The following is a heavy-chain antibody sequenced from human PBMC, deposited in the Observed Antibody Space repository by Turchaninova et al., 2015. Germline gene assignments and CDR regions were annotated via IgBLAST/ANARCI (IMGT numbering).Heavy chain of an antibody. D-gene: IGHD3-22*01. Sequence: QVRLQQWGAGLLRPSETLSLTCALYGGTLSGYNWAWIRQAPGRGLEWIGEINDFGSTKYNPSLENQATLSGDTSSNLISLKLWSVTAADAGVYFCARVGDDNYFDPWGQGTEVTVSP. V-gene: IGHV4-34*01. CDR2: INDFGST. CDR1: GGTLSGYN. CDR3: ARVGDDNYFDP. J-gene: IGHJ5*02.